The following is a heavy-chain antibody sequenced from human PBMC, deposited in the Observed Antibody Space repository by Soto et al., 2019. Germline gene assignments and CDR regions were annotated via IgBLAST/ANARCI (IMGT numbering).Heavy chain of an antibody. D-gene: IGHD2-21*02. CDR2: IYYIGSI. CDR1: GGSISSSSYY. Sequence: PSETLSLTCTVSGGSISSSSYYWGWIRQPPGKGLEWIGFIYYIGSIYYNPSFKILFTISVDTSKNHFSLNLSFVPAADTALYYCAIYGYCGGDCYDDYYYYYGMDVWGQGTTVTVSS. V-gene: IGHV4-39*01. CDR3: AIYGYCGGDCYDDYYYYYGMDV. J-gene: IGHJ6*02.